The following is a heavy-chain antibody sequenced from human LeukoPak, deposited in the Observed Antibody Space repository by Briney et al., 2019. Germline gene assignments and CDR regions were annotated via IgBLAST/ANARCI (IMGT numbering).Heavy chain of an antibody. D-gene: IGHD3-22*01. J-gene: IGHJ3*02. Sequence: SQTLSLTCTVSGGSISSYYWSWIRQPPGKGLEWIGYIYYSGSTNYNPSLKSRVTISVDTSKNQFSLKLSSVTAADTAVYYCASKSEYYYDSSGYDDDAFDIWGQGTMVTVSS. V-gene: IGHV4-59*08. CDR2: IYYSGST. CDR3: ASKSEYYYDSSGYDDDAFDI. CDR1: GGSISSYY.